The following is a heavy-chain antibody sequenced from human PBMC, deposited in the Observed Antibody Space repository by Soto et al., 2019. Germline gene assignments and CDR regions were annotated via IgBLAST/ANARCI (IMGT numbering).Heavy chain of an antibody. D-gene: IGHD2-21*01. CDR3: ARGDGCGGNCFYGMDV. CDR2: IYYSGST. J-gene: IGHJ6*02. V-gene: IGHV4-59*01. CDR1: GGSIGSYY. Sequence: QVQLQESGPGLVKPSETLSLTCTVSGGSIGSYYWSWLRHPPGKGLEWIGHIYYSGSTKYSPSLKSRVTISVDTSKNQFSLKLNSVTAADTAVYYCARGDGCGGNCFYGMDVWGQGTTVTVSS.